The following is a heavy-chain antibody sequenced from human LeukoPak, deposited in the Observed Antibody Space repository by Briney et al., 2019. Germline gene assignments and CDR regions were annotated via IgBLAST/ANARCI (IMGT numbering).Heavy chain of an antibody. Sequence: AASVKVTCKASGGTFSSYAISWVRQAPGQGLEGMGRIIPIFGTANYAQKFQGRVTITTDESTSTAYMELSTRTCEDTAVYYSAGESGISGAIDYWGQGTLVTVSS. CDR2: IIPIFGTA. CDR3: AGESGISGAIDY. D-gene: IGHD2-15*01. CDR1: GGTFSSYA. V-gene: IGHV1-69*05. J-gene: IGHJ4*02.